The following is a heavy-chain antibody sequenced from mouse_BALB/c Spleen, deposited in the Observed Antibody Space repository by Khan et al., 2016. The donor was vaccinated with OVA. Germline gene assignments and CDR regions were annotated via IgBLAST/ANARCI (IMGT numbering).Heavy chain of an antibody. Sequence: VQLQQSGAELVKPGASVKLSCTASGFNIKDTYMHWVKQRPEQGLEWIGRIDPANGNTKYDPKFQGKATITADTSSNTAYLQLSSLTSEDTAVYYCARGVNLNWDSFAYWGQGTLVTVSA. CDR1: GFNIKDTY. CDR2: IDPANGNT. CDR3: ARGVNLNWDSFAY. J-gene: IGHJ3*01. D-gene: IGHD4-1*01. V-gene: IGHV14-3*02.